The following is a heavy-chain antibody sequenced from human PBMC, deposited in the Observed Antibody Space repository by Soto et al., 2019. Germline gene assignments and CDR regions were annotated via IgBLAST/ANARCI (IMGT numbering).Heavy chain of an antibody. D-gene: IGHD6-13*01. CDR1: GGSISGYY. CDR3: ARRSRSTKFDY. J-gene: IGHJ4*02. Sequence: SETLSLTCTVSGGSISGYYWSWIRQPPGKGLEWIGYIYYSGSTNYNPSLKSRVTISVDTSKNQISLKLSSVTAADTAVYYCARRSRSTKFDYWGQGTLVTVSS. V-gene: IGHV4-59*08. CDR2: IYYSGST.